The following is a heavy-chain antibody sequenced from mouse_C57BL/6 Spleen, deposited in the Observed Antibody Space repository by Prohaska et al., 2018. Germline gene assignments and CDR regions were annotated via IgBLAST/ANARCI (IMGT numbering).Heavy chain of an antibody. CDR1: GYTFTSYW. J-gene: IGHJ3*01. Sequence: QLQLQQPGADLVMPGASVYLSCKASGYTFTSYWMHWVKQRPGQGLEWFGEIVPSDSYTNYNQKFKGKATLTVDKTSSTAYMQLSSLTWEEAAVYCGGRGSPLAYWGEGSRV. CDR3: GRGSPLAY. CDR2: IVPSDSYT. D-gene: IGHD3-1*01. V-gene: IGHV1-69*01.